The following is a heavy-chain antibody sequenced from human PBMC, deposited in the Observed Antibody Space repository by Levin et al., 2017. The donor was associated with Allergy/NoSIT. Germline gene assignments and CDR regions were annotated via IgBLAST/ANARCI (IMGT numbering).Heavy chain of an antibody. CDR1: GGSFSAYY. CDR3: ARWVAGQGEFLWFGEPYHYYGMDV. D-gene: IGHD3-10*01. J-gene: IGHJ6*02. Sequence: SQTLSLTCAVYGGSFSAYYWSWIRQPPGKGLEWIGEINHSGSTNYNPSLKSRVTISVDTSKKQFSLKLSSVTAADTAVYYCARWVAGQGEFLWFGEPYHYYGMDVWGQGTTVTVSS. CDR2: INHSGST. V-gene: IGHV4-34*01.